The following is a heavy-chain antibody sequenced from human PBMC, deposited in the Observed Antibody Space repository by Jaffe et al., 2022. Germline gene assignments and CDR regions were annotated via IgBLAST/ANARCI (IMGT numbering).Heavy chain of an antibody. CDR1: GGSISSGSYY. V-gene: IGHV4-61*02. CDR2: IYTSGST. Sequence: QVQLQESGPGLVKPSQTLSLTCTVSGGSISSGSYYWSWIRQPAGKGLEWIGRIYTSGSTNYNPSLKSRVTISVDTSKNQFSLKLSSVTAADTAVYYCARVFPGYCSGGSCYPPVFAFDIWGQGTMVTVSS. CDR3: ARVFPGYCSGGSCYPPVFAFDI. D-gene: IGHD2-15*01. J-gene: IGHJ3*02.